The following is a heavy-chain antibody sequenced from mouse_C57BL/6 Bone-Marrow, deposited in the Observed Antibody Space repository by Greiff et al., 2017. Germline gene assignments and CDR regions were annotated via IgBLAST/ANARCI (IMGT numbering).Heavy chain of an antibody. V-gene: IGHV1-64*01. J-gene: IGHJ3*01. CDR1: GYTFTSYW. D-gene: IGHD6-1*01. Sequence: QVHVKQPGAELVKPGASVKLSCKASGYTFTSYWMHWVKQRPGQGLEWIGMIHPNSGSTNYNEKFKSKATLTVDKSSSTAYMQLSSLTSEDSAVYYCARCRAWFAYWGQGTLVTVSA. CDR3: ARCRAWFAY. CDR2: IHPNSGST.